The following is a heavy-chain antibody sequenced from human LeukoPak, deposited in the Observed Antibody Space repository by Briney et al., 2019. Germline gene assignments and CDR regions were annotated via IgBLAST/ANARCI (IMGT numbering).Heavy chain of an antibody. CDR2: ISAYNGDT. CDR3: ARGRGYSGYDDAFDI. D-gene: IGHD5-12*01. CDR1: PNTFTSYG. V-gene: IGHV1-18*01. J-gene: IGHJ3*02. Sequence: ASVKVSCKSSPNTFTSYGISWVRQAPGQGLEWMGWISAYNGDTHYAQKLQGRVTMTTHTSTSTAYMELRSLRSDDTAVYYCARGRGYSGYDDAFDIWGQGTMVTVSS.